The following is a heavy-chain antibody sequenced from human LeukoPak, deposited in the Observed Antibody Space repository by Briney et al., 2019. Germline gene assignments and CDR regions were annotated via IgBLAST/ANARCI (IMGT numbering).Heavy chain of an antibody. D-gene: IGHD4-11*01. V-gene: IGHV3-7*01. Sequence: GGSLRLSCVATGFTFTNHWMSWVRQTIGKGLECVAKIREDGSETHYVDSVKGRFTISRDNAKNSLYLQMNSLRAEDTAVYYCARDWYNNSDAFDIWGQGTMVTVSS. CDR2: IREDGSET. CDR1: GFTFTNHW. CDR3: ARDWYNNSDAFDI. J-gene: IGHJ3*02.